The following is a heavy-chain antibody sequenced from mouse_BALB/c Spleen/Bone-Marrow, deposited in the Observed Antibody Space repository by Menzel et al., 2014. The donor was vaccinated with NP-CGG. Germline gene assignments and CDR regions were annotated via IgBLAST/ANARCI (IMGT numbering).Heavy chain of an antibody. Sequence: VQLVESGPELVKPGASVRISCKASGYTFTSYYIHWVKQRPGQGLEWIGWIYPGNVNTKYNEKFKGKATLIADKSSSTAYMQLSSLTSEDSAVYFCARSLITTVVANYAMDYWGQGTSVTVSS. V-gene: IGHV1S56*01. CDR3: ARSLITTVVANYAMDY. J-gene: IGHJ4*01. CDR1: GYTFTSYY. D-gene: IGHD1-1*01. CDR2: IYPGNVNT.